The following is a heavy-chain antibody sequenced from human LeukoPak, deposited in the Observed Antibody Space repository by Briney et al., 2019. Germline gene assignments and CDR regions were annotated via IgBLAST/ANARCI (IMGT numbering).Heavy chain of an antibody. Sequence: ASVKVSCKASGYTFTSYYMHWVRQAPGQGLEWMGIINPSGGSTSYAQKFQGRVTMTRDTSISTAYMELSRLRSDDTAVYYCARGRYFDWLLFDYWGQGTLVTVSS. D-gene: IGHD3-9*01. J-gene: IGHJ4*02. CDR2: INPSGGST. CDR1: GYTFTSYY. V-gene: IGHV1-46*01. CDR3: ARGRYFDWLLFDY.